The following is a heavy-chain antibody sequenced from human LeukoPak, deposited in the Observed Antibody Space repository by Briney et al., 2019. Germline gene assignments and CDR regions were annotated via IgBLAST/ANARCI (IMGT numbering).Heavy chain of an antibody. V-gene: IGHV3-53*01. J-gene: IGHJ4*02. Sequence: PGGSLRLSCAASGFTVSSNSVNWVRQAPGKGLEWVSVIYSGGSSYYADSVKGRFTISRDNSKNTLYLQMNSLRAEDTAVYYCARDAKYSSGWSRWGQGTLVTVSS. D-gene: IGHD6-19*01. CDR3: ARDAKYSSGWSR. CDR1: GFTVSSNS. CDR2: IYSGGSS.